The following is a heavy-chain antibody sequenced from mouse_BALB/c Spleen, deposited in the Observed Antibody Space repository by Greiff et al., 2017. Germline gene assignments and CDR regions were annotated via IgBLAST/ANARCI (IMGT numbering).Heavy chain of an antibody. CDR3: ARITGTYFDY. D-gene: IGHD4-1*01. CDR2: ISSGSSTI. Sequence: EVQVVESGGGLVQPGGSRKLSCAASGFTFSSFGMHWVRQAPEKGLEWVAYISSGSSTIYYADTVKGRFTISRDNPKNTLFLQMTSLRSEDTAMYYCARITGTYFDYWGQGTTLTVSS. CDR1: GFTFSSFG. J-gene: IGHJ2*01. V-gene: IGHV5-17*02.